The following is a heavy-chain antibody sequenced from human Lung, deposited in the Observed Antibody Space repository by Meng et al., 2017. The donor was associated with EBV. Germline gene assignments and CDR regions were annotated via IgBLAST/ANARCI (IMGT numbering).Heavy chain of an antibody. V-gene: IGHV4-34*01. D-gene: IGHD3-10*01. CDR2: INHSGST. CDR3: VRDYYGSYWYFDL. J-gene: IGHJ2*01. Sequence: QVQLQQWGAGLLKPSETLSLTCAVYGGSFSGYYWSWIRQPPGKGLEWIGEINHSGSTNYNPSLKSRVTISVDTSKNQFSLKLSSVTAADTAVYYCVRDYYGSYWYFDLWGRGTLVTVSS. CDR1: GGSFSGYY.